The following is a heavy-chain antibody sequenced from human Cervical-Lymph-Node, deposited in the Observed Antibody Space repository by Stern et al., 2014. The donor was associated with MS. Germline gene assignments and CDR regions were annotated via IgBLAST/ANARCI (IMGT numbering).Heavy chain of an antibody. CDR2: IIPIFGTA. CDR1: GGTFSSYA. D-gene: IGHD5-18*01. Sequence: VQLVESGAEVKKPGPSVKVSCKASGGTFSSYAISWVRQAPGQGLEWMGGIIPIFGTANYAQKFQGRVTITADESTSTAYMELSSLRSEDTAVYYCARVQLTAMVWGPFDYWGQGTLVTVSS. V-gene: IGHV1-69*01. CDR3: ARVQLTAMVWGPFDY. J-gene: IGHJ4*02.